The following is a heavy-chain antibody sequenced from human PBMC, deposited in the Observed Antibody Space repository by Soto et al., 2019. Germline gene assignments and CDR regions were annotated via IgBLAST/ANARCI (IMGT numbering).Heavy chain of an antibody. D-gene: IGHD4-17*01. CDR1: GFTFSSYG. J-gene: IGHJ4*02. Sequence: QVQLVESGGGVVQPGRSLRLSCAASGFTFSSYGMHWVRQAPGKGLEWVAVIWYDGSNKYYADSVKGRFTISRDNSKNTLYLQMNSLRAEDTAVYYCARAPGDYGAYFYFYYWGQGTLVTVSS. CDR2: IWYDGSNK. CDR3: ARAPGDYGAYFYFYY. V-gene: IGHV3-33*01.